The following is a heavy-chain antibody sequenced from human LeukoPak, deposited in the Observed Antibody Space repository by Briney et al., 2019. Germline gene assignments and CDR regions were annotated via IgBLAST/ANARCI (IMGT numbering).Heavy chain of an antibody. D-gene: IGHD5-12*01. Sequence: PGGSLRLSCAASGFTFTSYGMHWVRQALGKGLEWVADIWYDGSNKCYVDSVKGRFTISRDNSKNTLYLQMNSLRAEDTAVYYCARGGSGYDFDFWGQGTLVTVSS. CDR1: GFTFTSYG. CDR3: ARGGSGYDFDF. V-gene: IGHV3-33*01. CDR2: IWYDGSNK. J-gene: IGHJ4*02.